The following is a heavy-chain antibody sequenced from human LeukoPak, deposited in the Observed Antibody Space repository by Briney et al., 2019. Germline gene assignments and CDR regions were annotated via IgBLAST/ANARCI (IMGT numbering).Heavy chain of an antibody. Sequence: SETLSLTCTVSGGSISSISYYWGWLRQPPGKGLQWIGHIYYSGTDFYNPSLKSRVTISVDTSKNQFSLKLSSATAADTAVYYCARGYVLTGYYDYWGQGTLVTVSS. CDR1: GGSISSISYY. CDR3: ARGYVLTGYYDY. V-gene: IGHV4-39*07. CDR2: IYYSGTD. D-gene: IGHD3-9*01. J-gene: IGHJ4*02.